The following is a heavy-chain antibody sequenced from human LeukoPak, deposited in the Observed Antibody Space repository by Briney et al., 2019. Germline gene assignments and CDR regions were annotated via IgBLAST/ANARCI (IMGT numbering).Heavy chain of an antibody. CDR2: IYTSGST. V-gene: IGHV4-4*07. Sequence: SETLSLTCTVSGGSISSYYWSWIRQPAGKGLEWIGRIYTSGSTNYNPSLKSRVTISVDTSKNQFSLKLSSVTAADTAVYYCARDSGLYYRVDYFDYWGQGTLVTVSS. CDR1: GGSISSYY. J-gene: IGHJ4*02. CDR3: ARDSGLYYRVDYFDY. D-gene: IGHD2-8*01.